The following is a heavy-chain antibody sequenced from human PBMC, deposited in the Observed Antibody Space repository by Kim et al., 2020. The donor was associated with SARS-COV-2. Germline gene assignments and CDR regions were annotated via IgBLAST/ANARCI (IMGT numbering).Heavy chain of an antibody. Sequence: SETLSLTCTVSSGSISSDDYFWSWIRQHPGRALEWIGYIDSSGTTYYNPSLRDRILLSLDMSRDQFSLSLSSVTAADAAVYYCASRPYGSGNFNYWGQG. CDR2: IDSSGTT. V-gene: IGHV4-31*03. CDR3: ASRPYGSGNFNY. J-gene: IGHJ4*02. D-gene: IGHD3-10*01. CDR1: SGSISSDDYF.